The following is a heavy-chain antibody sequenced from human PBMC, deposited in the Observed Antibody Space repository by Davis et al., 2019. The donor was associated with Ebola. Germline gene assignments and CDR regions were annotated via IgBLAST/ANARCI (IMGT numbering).Heavy chain of an antibody. V-gene: IGHV4-30-4*01. J-gene: IGHJ4*02. CDR2: IYYSGST. CDR1: GGSITSGDYY. Sequence: MPSETLSLTCTVSGGSITSGDYYWSWIRQPPEKGLEWIGYIYYSGSTYYNQSLKSRVTMSIDTSRNQFSLQLSSLTAADTAVYYCARALGIAARASFYFDYWGPGTLVTVSS. D-gene: IGHD6-6*01. CDR3: ARALGIAARASFYFDY.